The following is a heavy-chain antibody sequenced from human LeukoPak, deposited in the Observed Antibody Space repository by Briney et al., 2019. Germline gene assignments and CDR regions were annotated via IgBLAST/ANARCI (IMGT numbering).Heavy chain of an antibody. Sequence: GGSLRLSCGASGFSFSNHGMHWVRQAPGKGVEWVAVIWYDGSAKYYADSVKGRFTISRDNSKNMLYLQLNSLRAEDTAVYYCAKVVWSDNNWFDSWGQGSLVTVSS. V-gene: IGHV3-33*06. D-gene: IGHD3-3*01. CDR3: AKVVWSDNNWFDS. CDR2: IWYDGSAK. J-gene: IGHJ5*01. CDR1: GFSFSNHG.